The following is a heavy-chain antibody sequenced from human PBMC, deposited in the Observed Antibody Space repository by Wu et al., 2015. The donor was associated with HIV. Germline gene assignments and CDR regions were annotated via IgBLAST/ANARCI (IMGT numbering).Heavy chain of an antibody. CDR2: INPSGGST. V-gene: IGHV1-46*01. CDR3: ARAGGYYYDSSGYYYRATLDAFDI. J-gene: IGHJ3*02. D-gene: IGHD3-22*01. CDR1: GYTFTSYY. Sequence: QVQLVQSGAEVKKPGASVKVSCKASGYTFTSYYMHWVRQAPGQGLEWMGIINPSGGSTSYAQKFQGRVTMTRDTSTSTVYMELSSLRSEDTAVYYCARAGGYYYDSSGYYYRATLDAFDIWGQGTMVTVSS.